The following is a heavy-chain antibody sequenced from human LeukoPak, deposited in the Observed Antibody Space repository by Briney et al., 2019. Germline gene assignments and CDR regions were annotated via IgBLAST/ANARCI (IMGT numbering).Heavy chain of an antibody. Sequence: ASVKVSCKAFGYTFTGYYMHWVRQAPGQGLEWMGWINPNSGGTNYAQKFQGRVTTTRDTSISTAYMELSRLRSDDTAVYYCARDSGYSSFFGYWGQGTLVTVSS. CDR3: ARDSGYSSFFGY. J-gene: IGHJ4*02. CDR1: GYTFTGYY. V-gene: IGHV1-2*02. D-gene: IGHD6-13*01. CDR2: INPNSGGT.